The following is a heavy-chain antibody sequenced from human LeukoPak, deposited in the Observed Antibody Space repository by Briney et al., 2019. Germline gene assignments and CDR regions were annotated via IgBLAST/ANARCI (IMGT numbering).Heavy chain of an antibody. CDR1: GFTFSSYG. CDR3: IRGYYYDSSGFLYAFDI. V-gene: IGHV3-30*03. Sequence: GGSLRLSCAASGFTFSSYGMHWVRQAPGKGLEWVAVISYDGSNKYYADSVKGRFTISRDNSKNTLYLQMNSLRAEDTAVYYCIRGYYYDSSGFLYAFDIWGQGTMVTVSS. J-gene: IGHJ3*02. D-gene: IGHD3-22*01. CDR2: ISYDGSNK.